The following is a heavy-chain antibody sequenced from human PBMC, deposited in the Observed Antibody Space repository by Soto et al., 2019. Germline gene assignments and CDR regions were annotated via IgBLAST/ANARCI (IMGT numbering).Heavy chain of an antibody. D-gene: IGHD2-8*01. CDR3: ARGSFLYASRRHNWFDP. J-gene: IGHJ5*02. CDR2: INHSGST. CDR1: GGSFSGYY. V-gene: IGHV4-34*01. Sequence: SETLSLTCAVYGGSFSGYYWSWIRQPPGKGLEWIGEINHSGSTNYSPSLKSRVTISVDTSKNQFSLKLSSVTAADTAVYYCARGSFLYASRRHNWFDPWGQGTLVTVPQ.